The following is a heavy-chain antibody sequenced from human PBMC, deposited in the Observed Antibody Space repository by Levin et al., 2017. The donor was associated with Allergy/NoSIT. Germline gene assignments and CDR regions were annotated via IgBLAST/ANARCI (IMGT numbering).Heavy chain of an antibody. CDR3: ATGHIVPAAMGMDV. J-gene: IGHJ6*02. CDR2: FDPEDGET. V-gene: IGHV1-24*01. D-gene: IGHD2-2*01. Sequence: ASVKVSCKVSGYTLTELSMHWVRQAPGKGLEWMGGFDPEDGETIYAQKFQGRVTMTEDTSTDTAYMELSSLRSEDTAVYYCATGHIVPAAMGMDVWGQGTTVTVSS. CDR1: GYTLTELS.